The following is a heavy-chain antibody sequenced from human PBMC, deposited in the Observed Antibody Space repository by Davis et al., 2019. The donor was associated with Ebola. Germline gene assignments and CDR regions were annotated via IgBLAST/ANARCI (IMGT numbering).Heavy chain of an antibody. Sequence: GSLRLSCAASGFTFSSYWMSWVRQAPGKGLEWVANIKQDGSEKYYMDSVKGRFTISRDNAKNSLFLQMNSLRADDTAVYYCARDPLIIGDATTDSWGQGTLVTVSS. J-gene: IGHJ5*01. D-gene: IGHD2/OR15-2a*01. V-gene: IGHV3-7*01. CDR2: IKQDGSEK. CDR3: ARDPLIIGDATTDS. CDR1: GFTFSSYW.